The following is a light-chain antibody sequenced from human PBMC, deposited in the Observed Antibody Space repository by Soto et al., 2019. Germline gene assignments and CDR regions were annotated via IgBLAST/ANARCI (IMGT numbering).Light chain of an antibody. CDR1: QSVSSY. CDR3: QQYGSAPRP. Sequence: EIVLTQSPGTLSLSPGERATLSCRASQSVSSYLAWYQQKPGQAPRLLIYGASSRATGIPDRFSGSGSGTDFTLTISRLEPEDFAVYYCQQYGSAPRPFGQGTKVEIQ. V-gene: IGKV3-20*01. J-gene: IGKJ1*01. CDR2: GAS.